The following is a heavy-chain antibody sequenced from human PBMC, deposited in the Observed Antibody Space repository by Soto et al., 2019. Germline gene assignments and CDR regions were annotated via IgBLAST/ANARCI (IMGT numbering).Heavy chain of an antibody. J-gene: IGHJ4*02. CDR1: GFTFSNYG. V-gene: IGHV3-30*03. CDR2: ISDDGSNT. Sequence: QVQLVESGGGVVQPGRSLRLSCAASGFTFSNYGMHWVRKAPGKGLEWVAVISDDGSNTYYADSVKGRFTISRDNSKNTLYVRMNSLRADDTAVYYCARDGLMGVTTLAVYWGQGTLVTVSS. D-gene: IGHD4-17*01. CDR3: ARDGLMGVTTLAVY.